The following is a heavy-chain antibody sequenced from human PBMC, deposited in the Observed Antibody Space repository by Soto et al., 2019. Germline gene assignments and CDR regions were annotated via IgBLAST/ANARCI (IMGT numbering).Heavy chain of an antibody. CDR3: ATDLTMIAPWGY. Sequence: ASVKVSCKVSGYTLTELSMHWVRQAPGKGLEWMGGFDPEDGETIYAQKFQGRVTMTEDTSTDTAYLELSSLRSEDTAVYYCATDLTMIAPWGYWGQGTLVTVSS. CDR1: GYTLTELS. D-gene: IGHD3-22*01. V-gene: IGHV1-24*01. CDR2: FDPEDGET. J-gene: IGHJ4*02.